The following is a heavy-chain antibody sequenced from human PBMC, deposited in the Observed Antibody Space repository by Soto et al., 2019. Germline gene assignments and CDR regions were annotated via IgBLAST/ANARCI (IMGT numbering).Heavy chain of an antibody. Sequence: GPEVKRPGASAKVSCKTSGYTFSTSGISWVRQAPGQGLEWVGWIRPDNGNTKSAQRLQGRVTLTTDTSASTAYMELRSLTSDDTAMYYCARDTESNRYNDWGQGTLVTVSS. D-gene: IGHD1-20*01. CDR1: GYTFSTSG. CDR2: IRPDNGNT. J-gene: IGHJ1*01. V-gene: IGHV1-18*01. CDR3: ARDTESNRYND.